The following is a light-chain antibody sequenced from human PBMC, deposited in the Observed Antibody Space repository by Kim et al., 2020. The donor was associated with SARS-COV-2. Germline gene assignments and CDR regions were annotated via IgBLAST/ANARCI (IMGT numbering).Light chain of an antibody. Sequence: ASVGDRVTITCRASQGINNYLAWYQQRPGKVPKLLIYAASTLQSGVPSRFSGSGFGTDFTLTISSLQPEDGATYYCQKYNSGPWTFGRGTKVDIK. J-gene: IGKJ1*01. V-gene: IGKV1-27*01. CDR3: QKYNSGPWT. CDR1: QGINNY. CDR2: AAS.